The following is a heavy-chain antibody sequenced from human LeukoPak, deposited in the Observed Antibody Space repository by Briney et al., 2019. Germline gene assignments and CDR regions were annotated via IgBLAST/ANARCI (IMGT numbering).Heavy chain of an antibody. CDR3: ARPGLQGGGAAFDI. J-gene: IGHJ3*02. D-gene: IGHD3-16*01. V-gene: IGHV1-8*03. CDR1: GYTFTSYD. CDR2: MNPNSGNT. Sequence: ASVKVSCKASGYTFTSYDINWVRQATGQWLEWMGWMNPNSGNTGYAQKFQGRVTITRNTSISTAYMELSSLRSEDTAVYYCARPGLQGGGAAFDIWGQGTMVTVSS.